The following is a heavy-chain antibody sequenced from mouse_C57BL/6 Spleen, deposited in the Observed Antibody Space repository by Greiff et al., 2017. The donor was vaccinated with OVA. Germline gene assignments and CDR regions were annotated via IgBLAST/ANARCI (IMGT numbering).Heavy chain of an antibody. V-gene: IGHV5-17*01. D-gene: IGHD1-1*01. CDR2: ISSGSSTI. CDR1: GFTFSDYG. J-gene: IGHJ2*01. Sequence: EVQGVESGGGLVKPGGSLKLSCAASGFTFSDYGMHWVRQAPEKGLEWVAYISSGSSTIYYADTVKGRFTITRDKSKSTVYLQMTSLKSEDTAVYYCARGEYYYCSSYFDYWGQGTTLTVSS. CDR3: ARGEYYYCSSYFDY.